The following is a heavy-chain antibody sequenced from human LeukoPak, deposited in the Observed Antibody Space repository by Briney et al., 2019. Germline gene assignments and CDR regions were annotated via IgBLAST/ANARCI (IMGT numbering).Heavy chain of an antibody. CDR2: IYTSGGT. V-gene: IGHV4-4*07. CDR1: GGSISSYY. CDR3: ARDSGYYYDSSGYPGGNWFDP. D-gene: IGHD3-22*01. Sequence: SETLSLTCTVSGGSISSYYWSWIREPAGKGLEWIGRIYTSGGTNYNPSLKSRVTMSVDTSKNQFSLKLSSVTAADTAVYYCARDSGYYYDSSGYPGGNWFDPWGQGTLVTVS. J-gene: IGHJ5*02.